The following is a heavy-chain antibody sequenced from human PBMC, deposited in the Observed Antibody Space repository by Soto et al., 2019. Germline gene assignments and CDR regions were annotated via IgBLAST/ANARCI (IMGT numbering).Heavy chain of an antibody. Sequence: GGAPKLSFATAGFNFNSYGMHRVRPAPGQGLEWVAVIWYDGSNKYYADSVKGRFTISRDNSKNTLYLQMNSLRAEDTAVYYCARDLYDFGPRYYYYGMDVWGQGTTVTVSS. CDR3: ARDLYDFGPRYYYYGMDV. V-gene: IGHV3-33*01. CDR2: IWYDGSNK. J-gene: IGHJ6*02. D-gene: IGHD3-3*01. CDR1: GFNFNSYG.